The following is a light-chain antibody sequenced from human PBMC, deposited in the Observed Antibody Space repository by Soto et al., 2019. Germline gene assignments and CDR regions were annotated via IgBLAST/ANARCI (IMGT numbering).Light chain of an antibody. CDR2: DAY. CDR3: QKYNSAPLT. J-gene: IGKJ5*01. V-gene: IGKV1-5*01. CDR1: QSISIW. Sequence: DILTTQSPYTLSAAVGDRVIITCRASQSISIWLAWYQQRPGKAPKLLIYDAYSLPSGVQSRFSGSGSWTEFTLTISSLQPDDFATYYCQKYNSAPLTFGQGTRLEI.